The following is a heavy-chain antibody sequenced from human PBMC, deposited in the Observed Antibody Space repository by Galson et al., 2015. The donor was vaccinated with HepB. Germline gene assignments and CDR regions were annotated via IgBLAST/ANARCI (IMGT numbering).Heavy chain of an antibody. CDR1: GYTFTSYG. CDR2: ISAYNGNT. J-gene: IGHJ6*02. D-gene: IGHD3-10*01. CDR3: ARDTGTMVRGVSTDAIVGYYYYGMGV. Sequence: SVKVSCKASGYTFTSYGISWVRQAPGQGLEWMGWISAYNGNTNYAQKLQGRVTMTTDTSTSTAYMELRGLRSDDTAVYYCARDTGTMVRGVSTDAIVGYYYYGMGVWGQGTTVTVSS. V-gene: IGHV1-18*04.